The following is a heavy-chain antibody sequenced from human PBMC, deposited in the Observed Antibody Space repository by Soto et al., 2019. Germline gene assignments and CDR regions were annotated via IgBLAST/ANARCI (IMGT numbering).Heavy chain of an antibody. Sequence: ASVKVSCKASGGTFSSYAISWVRQAPGQGLEWMGGIIPIFGTANYAQKFQGRVTITADESTSTAYMELSSLRSEDTAVYYCARDIDRYSGYEPSFDYWGQGTLVTVSS. J-gene: IGHJ4*02. V-gene: IGHV1-69*13. CDR3: ARDIDRYSGYEPSFDY. CDR1: GGTFSSYA. CDR2: IIPIFGTA. D-gene: IGHD5-12*01.